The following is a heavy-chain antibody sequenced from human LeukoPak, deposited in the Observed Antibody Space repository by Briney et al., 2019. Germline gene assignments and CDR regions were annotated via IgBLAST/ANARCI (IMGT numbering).Heavy chain of an antibody. D-gene: IGHD3-3*01. CDR1: GGSISSGGYY. CDR2: IYYSGST. V-gene: IGHV4-30-4*08. Sequence: SETLSLTCTVSGGSISSGGYYWSWIRQHPGKGLEWIGYIYYSGSTYYNPSLKSRVTISVDTSKNQFSLKLSSVTAADTAVYYCASSRATYCDFWSGLYNWFDPWGQGTLVTVSS. J-gene: IGHJ5*02. CDR3: ASSRATYCDFWSGLYNWFDP.